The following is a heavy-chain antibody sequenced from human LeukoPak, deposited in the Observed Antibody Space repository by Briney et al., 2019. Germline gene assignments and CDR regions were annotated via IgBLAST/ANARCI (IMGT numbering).Heavy chain of an antibody. CDR2: ISGGGSTI. D-gene: IGHD2-15*01. V-gene: IGHV3-23*01. Sequence: GGSLRLSCAASAFTFSNFVMSWVRQAPGKGLEWVSVISGGGSTIYYADSVKGRFTISRDNSKNTLYLQMNSLRAEDTAVYYCASRDPCTGGTCYGLAYWGQGTLVTVSS. CDR1: AFTFSNFV. CDR3: ASRDPCTGGTCYGLAY. J-gene: IGHJ4*02.